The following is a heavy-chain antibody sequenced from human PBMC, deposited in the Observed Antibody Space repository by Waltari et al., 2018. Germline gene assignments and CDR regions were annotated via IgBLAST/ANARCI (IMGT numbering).Heavy chain of an antibody. CDR2: ISYSQRNI. V-gene: IGHV3-30*09. D-gene: IGHD3-22*01. Sequence: WVRKAPGKGLEWVAVISYSQRNIYKVDSENGRFAIPRDNSKKMLFLQMNSMRAEDTTVYYCARYYCDRTNCHGMDVWSQGTTVTASS. CDR3: ARYYCDRTNCHGMDV. J-gene: IGHJ6*02.